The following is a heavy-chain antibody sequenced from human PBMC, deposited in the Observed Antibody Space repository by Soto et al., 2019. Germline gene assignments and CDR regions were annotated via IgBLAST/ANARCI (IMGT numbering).Heavy chain of an antibody. Sequence: EVQLVESGGGLVQPGGSLRLSCTASGFTFSSYGMNWARQAPGKGLEWVSSISSSSSTIYYADPVRGRFTISRDNAKNSLYLQMNSLRDEDTAVYYCAREISVAGGHFDYWGQGTLVTVSS. V-gene: IGHV3-48*02. D-gene: IGHD6-19*01. CDR3: AREISVAGGHFDY. CDR2: ISSSSSTI. CDR1: GFTFSSYG. J-gene: IGHJ4*02.